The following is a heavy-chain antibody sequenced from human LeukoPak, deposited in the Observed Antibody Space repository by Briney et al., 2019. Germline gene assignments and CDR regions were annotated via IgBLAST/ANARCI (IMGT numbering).Heavy chain of an antibody. V-gene: IGHV4-59*01. D-gene: IGHD4-23*01. Sequence: SETLSLTCTVSGGSISSYYWSWIQQPPGKGLEWIGYIYYSGSTNYNPSLKSRVTISVDTSKNQFSLKLSSVTAADTAVYYCARDARWSRKGSAVDYWGQGTLVTVSS. CDR2: IYYSGST. CDR3: ARDARWSRKGSAVDY. CDR1: GGSISSYY. J-gene: IGHJ4*02.